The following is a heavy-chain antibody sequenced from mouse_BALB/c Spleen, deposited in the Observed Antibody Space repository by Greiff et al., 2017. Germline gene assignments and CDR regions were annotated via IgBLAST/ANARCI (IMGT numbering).Heavy chain of an antibody. CDR3: ARNRDGNSPFAY. J-gene: IGHJ3*01. V-gene: IGHV2-6-4*01. CDR1: GFSFSSYS. CDR2: IWGGGST. D-gene: IGHD2-1*01. Sequence: QVQLKESGPGLVAPSQSLSITCPVSGFSFSSYSVHWVRQPPGKGLEWLGLIWGGGSTDYNSALKSRLSISKDNSKSQVFLKMNSLQTDDTAMYYCARNRDGNSPFAYWGQGTLGTVSA.